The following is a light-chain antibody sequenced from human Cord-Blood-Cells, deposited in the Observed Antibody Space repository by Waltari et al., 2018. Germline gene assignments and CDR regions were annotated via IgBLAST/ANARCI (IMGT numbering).Light chain of an antibody. V-gene: IGLV2-14*01. CDR2: DVR. J-gene: IGLJ1*01. CDR3: SSYTSSSTRV. Sequence: QSALTQPASASGSPGQSITISCTGTSSDVGGYNSVSWYQQHPGKAPKLRIYDVRYRPSGFSSLLPSSMSGDTPSLTISVLQADDEAEYYCSSYTSSSTRVVATGTKVTVL. CDR1: SSDVGGYNS.